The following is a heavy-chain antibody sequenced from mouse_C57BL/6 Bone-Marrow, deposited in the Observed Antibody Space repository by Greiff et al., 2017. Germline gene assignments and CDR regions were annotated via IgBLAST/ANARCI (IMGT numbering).Heavy chain of an antibody. D-gene: IGHD1-1*01. CDR3: AREECYGSSYWYFDV. CDR1: GYAFTNYL. CDR2: INPGSGGT. Sequence: QVQLQQSGAELVRPGTSVKVSCKASGYAFTNYLIEWVKQRPGQGLEWIGVINPGSGGTNYNEKFKGKATLTADKSSSTAYMQLSSLTSEDSAVYFCAREECYGSSYWYFDVWGTGTTVTVSS. J-gene: IGHJ1*03. V-gene: IGHV1-54*01.